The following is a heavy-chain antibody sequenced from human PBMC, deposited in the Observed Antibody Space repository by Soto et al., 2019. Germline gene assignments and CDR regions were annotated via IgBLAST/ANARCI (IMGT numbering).Heavy chain of an antibody. V-gene: IGHV4-31*03. CDR1: GGSISSGGYY. CDR3: ARSVFP. CDR2: ISYRGST. J-gene: IGHJ5*02. Sequence: QVQLQESGPGLVKPSQTLSLTCTVSGGSISSGGYYWTRIRQHPGKGLEWIGYISYRGSTNYNPSLTSRVTISVDTSKNQFSLKLSSVTAAKTAVYYCARSVFPWGQGTLVTVSS.